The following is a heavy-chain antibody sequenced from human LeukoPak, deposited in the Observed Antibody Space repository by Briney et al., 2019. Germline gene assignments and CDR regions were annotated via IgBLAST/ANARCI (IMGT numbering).Heavy chain of an antibody. CDR3: VRNYGSGIYGYGMEV. CDR1: AFTFSSYG. V-gene: IGHV3-30*03. CDR2: ISYDGNNK. J-gene: IGHJ6*02. Sequence: PGGSLRLSCAASAFTFSSYGRHWVRQAPGKGLEWVAVISYDGNNKYYADSLKGRFTISRDTSKNTLFLQMNSLRVEDTALYYCVRNYGSGIYGYGMEVWGQGTTVTVSS. D-gene: IGHD3-10*01.